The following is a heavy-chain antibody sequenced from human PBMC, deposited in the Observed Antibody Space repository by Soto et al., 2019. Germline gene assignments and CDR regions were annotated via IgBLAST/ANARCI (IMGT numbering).Heavy chain of an antibody. CDR2: IIPILGIA. CDR1: GGTFSSYT. D-gene: IGHD2-2*01. V-gene: IGHV1-69*02. CDR3: ARGGVVVPAASEYFQH. Sequence: QVQLVQSGAEVKNPGSSVKVSCKASGGTFSSYTISWVRQAPGQGLEWMGRIIPILGIANYAQKFQGRVTITADKSTSTAYMELSSLRSEDTAVYYCARGGVVVPAASEYFQHWGQGPLVTVSS. J-gene: IGHJ1*01.